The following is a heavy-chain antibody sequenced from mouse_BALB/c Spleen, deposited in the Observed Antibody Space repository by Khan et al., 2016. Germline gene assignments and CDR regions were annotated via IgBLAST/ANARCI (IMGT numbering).Heavy chain of an antibody. V-gene: IGHV2-2*02. Sequence: QVQLKESGPGLVQPSQNLSITCTVSGFSLSTYGVHWIRQSPGEGLEWLGVIWSGGNTDYNAAFISRLSITKDNSKSQVFFKMNSLQPNDTAIYYCSRAGPYWCFDVWGAGTPVTVSS. J-gene: IGHJ1*01. CDR1: GFSLSTYG. CDR2: IWSGGNT. CDR3: SRAGPYWCFDV.